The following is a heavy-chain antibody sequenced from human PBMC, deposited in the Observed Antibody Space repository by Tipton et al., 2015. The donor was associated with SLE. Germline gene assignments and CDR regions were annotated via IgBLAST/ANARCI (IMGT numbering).Heavy chain of an antibody. V-gene: IGHV4-31*03. J-gene: IGHJ4*01. CDR3: ARAVAGNSEYFDY. CDR2: IHHSGTT. Sequence: TLSLTCTVSGVSTSSGGYFWNWIRHYPGKGLEWIGSIHHSGTTHYNPSLKSRVTISIDTSKNQFSLKVNSVTAADTALYYCARAVAGNSEYFDYWGHGTLVTVSS. CDR1: GVSTSSGGYF. D-gene: IGHD6-19*01.